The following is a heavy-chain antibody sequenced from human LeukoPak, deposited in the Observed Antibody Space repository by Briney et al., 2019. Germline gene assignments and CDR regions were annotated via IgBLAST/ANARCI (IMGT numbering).Heavy chain of an antibody. Sequence: GXGVXXXXWXSAYNCNTNYAQKLQGRVTMTTDTSTSTAYMELRGLRSDDTAVYYCARDRPYYDILTGPLFDYWGQGTLVTVSS. CDR2: XSAYNCNT. J-gene: IGHJ4*02. V-gene: IGHV1-18*01. D-gene: IGHD3-9*01. CDR3: ARDRPYYDILTGPLFDY.